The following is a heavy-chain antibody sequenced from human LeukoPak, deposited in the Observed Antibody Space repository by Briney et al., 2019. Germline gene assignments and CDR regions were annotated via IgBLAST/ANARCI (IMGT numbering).Heavy chain of an antibody. Sequence: ASVKVSCKASGYTFTSYGISRVRQAPGQGLEWMGWISAYNGNTNYAQKLQGRVTMTTDTSTSTAYMELRSLRSDDTAVYYCARDLIAMWYYYGSGSYPHGMDVWGQGTTVTVSS. J-gene: IGHJ6*02. V-gene: IGHV1-18*01. CDR1: GYTFTSYG. CDR2: ISAYNGNT. D-gene: IGHD3-10*01. CDR3: ARDLIAMWYYYGSGSYPHGMDV.